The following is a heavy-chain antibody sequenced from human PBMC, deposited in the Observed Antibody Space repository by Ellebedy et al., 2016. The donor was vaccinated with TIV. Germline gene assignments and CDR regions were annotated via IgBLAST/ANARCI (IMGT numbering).Heavy chain of an antibody. D-gene: IGHD4/OR15-4a*01. V-gene: IGHV3-33*08. CDR3: ARDRWVLSMDV. CDR1: GFTFTSHG. Sequence: GGSLRLSXAASGFTFTSHGFHWVRQAPGKGLAWVAFIWFDGSKQYYVDSLKGRFTISRDNSKNTLYLQMNSLRADDTAVYFCARDRWVLSMDVWGPGTTVTVSS. J-gene: IGHJ6*02. CDR2: IWFDGSKQ.